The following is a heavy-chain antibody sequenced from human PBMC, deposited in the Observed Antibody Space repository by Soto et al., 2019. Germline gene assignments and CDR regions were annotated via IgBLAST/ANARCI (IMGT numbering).Heavy chain of an antibody. J-gene: IGHJ6*02. CDR2: MNPNSGNT. CDR1: GYTFTSYD. D-gene: IGHD3-16*02. CDR3: ARNYDYVWGSYRLSYYYYGMDV. Sequence: ASVKVSCKASGYTFTSYDINWVRQATGQGLEWMGWMNPNSGNTGYAQKFQGRVTMTRNTSISTAYMELSSLRSEDTAVYYCARNYDYVWGSYRLSYYYYGMDVWGQGTTVTVSS. V-gene: IGHV1-8*01.